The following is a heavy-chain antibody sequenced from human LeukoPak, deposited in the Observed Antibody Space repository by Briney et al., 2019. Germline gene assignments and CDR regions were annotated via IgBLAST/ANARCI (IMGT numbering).Heavy chain of an antibody. CDR2: IYPGDSDT. CDR1: GYSFTSYW. CDR3: ARRRLGELSPPFFDY. J-gene: IGHJ4*02. D-gene: IGHD3-16*02. Sequence: NHGESLKISCKGSGYSFTSYWIGWVRQMPGKGLEWMGIIYPGDSDTRYSPSFQGQVTISADKSISTAYLQWSSLKASDTAMYYCARRRLGELSPPFFDYWGQGTLVTVSS. V-gene: IGHV5-51*01.